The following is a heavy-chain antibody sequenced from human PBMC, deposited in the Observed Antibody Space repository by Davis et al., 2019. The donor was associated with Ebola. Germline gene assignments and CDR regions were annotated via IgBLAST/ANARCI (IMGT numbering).Heavy chain of an antibody. CDR2: IYYSGST. Sequence: PGGSLRLSCTVSGGSISSSSYYWGWIRQPPGKGLEWIGSIYYSGSTYYNPSLKSRVTISVDTSKNQFSLKLSSVTAADTAVYYCARDENSSSSLWGQGTLVTVSS. D-gene: IGHD6-6*01. CDR3: ARDENSSSSL. V-gene: IGHV4-39*07. CDR1: GGSISSSSYY. J-gene: IGHJ4*02.